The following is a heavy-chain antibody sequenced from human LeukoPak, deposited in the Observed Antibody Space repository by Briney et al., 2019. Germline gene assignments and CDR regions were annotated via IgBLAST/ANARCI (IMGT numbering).Heavy chain of an antibody. V-gene: IGHV3-30*04. Sequence: GRSLRLSCAASGFTFSSYAMHWVRQAPGKGLEWVAVISYDGSNKYYADSVKGRFTISRDNSKNTPYLQMNSLRAEDTAVYYCASLDYGDYVASRDYWGQGTLVTVSS. CDR2: ISYDGSNK. J-gene: IGHJ4*02. CDR1: GFTFSSYA. D-gene: IGHD4-17*01. CDR3: ASLDYGDYVASRDY.